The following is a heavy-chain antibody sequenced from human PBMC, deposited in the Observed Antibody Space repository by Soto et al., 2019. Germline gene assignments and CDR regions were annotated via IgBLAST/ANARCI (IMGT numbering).Heavy chain of an antibody. CDR1: GFPFTNYA. V-gene: IGHV3-23*01. CDR3: AKMPDGVNSNSRYC. D-gene: IGHD1-26*01. J-gene: IGHJ4*02. CDR2: TGGGIGP. Sequence: EVQLLESGGGVVQPGESLKLACAASGFPFTNYAMSWVRQAPGKGLEWVSTTGGGIGPYYADSVKGRFTISRDNPRSTLYLEMNSLRAEDTAIYYCAKMPDGVNSNSRYCWGPGTLVTVSS.